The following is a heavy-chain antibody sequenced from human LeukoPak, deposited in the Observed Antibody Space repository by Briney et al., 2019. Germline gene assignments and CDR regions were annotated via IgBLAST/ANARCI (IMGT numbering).Heavy chain of an antibody. D-gene: IGHD3-16*01. J-gene: IGHJ4*02. V-gene: IGHV4-59*11. CDR1: GGSISSHY. CDR2: IYYSGST. CDR3: ASDLGGFDY. Sequence: SETLSLTCTVSGGSISSHYWSWIRQPPGKGLEWIGYIYYSGSTNYNPSLKSRVTISVDTSKNQFSLKLSSVTAADTAVYYCASDLGGFDYWGQGTLVTVSS.